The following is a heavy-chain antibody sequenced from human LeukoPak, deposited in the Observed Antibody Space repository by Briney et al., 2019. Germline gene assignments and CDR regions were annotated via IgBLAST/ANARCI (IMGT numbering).Heavy chain of an antibody. Sequence: GASVKVSCKASGYTFTSYYMHWVRPAPGQGLEWMGIINPSGGSTSYAQKFQGRVTMTTDTSTSTAYMELRSLRSDDTAVYYCAGGMVGYSSGWLVYWGQGTLVTVSS. CDR2: INPSGGST. J-gene: IGHJ4*02. V-gene: IGHV1-46*01. CDR3: AGGMVGYSSGWLVY. D-gene: IGHD6-19*01. CDR1: GYTFTSYY.